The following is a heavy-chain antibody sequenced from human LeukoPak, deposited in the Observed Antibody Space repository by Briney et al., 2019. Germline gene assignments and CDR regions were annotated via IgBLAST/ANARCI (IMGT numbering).Heavy chain of an antibody. CDR3: AKSKGSGTYCFDY. J-gene: IGHJ4*02. D-gene: IGHD3-10*01. Sequence: GGSLRLSCAASGFTFSSYAMTGVRQAPGKGLEWGSPITGQSNNIWYADSVKGRFTISRDNPKNTVYLQMNSLRVEDTATYYCAKSKGSGTYCFDYRGQGSLVTVSS. CDR2: ITGQSNNI. CDR1: GFTFSSYA. V-gene: IGHV3-23*01.